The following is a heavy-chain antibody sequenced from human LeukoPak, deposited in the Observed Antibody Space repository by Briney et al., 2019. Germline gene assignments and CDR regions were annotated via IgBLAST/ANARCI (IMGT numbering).Heavy chain of an antibody. Sequence: PSETLSLTCTVSGGSISSGGYYWSWIRQHPGKGLEWIGYIYYSGSTNYNPSLKSRVTISVDTSKNQFSLKLSSVTAADTAVYYCARERYYDYVWGSYRYFDYWGQGTLVTVSS. CDR3: ARERYYDYVWGSYRYFDY. CDR1: GGSISSGGYY. CDR2: IYYSGST. J-gene: IGHJ4*02. D-gene: IGHD3-16*02. V-gene: IGHV4-61*08.